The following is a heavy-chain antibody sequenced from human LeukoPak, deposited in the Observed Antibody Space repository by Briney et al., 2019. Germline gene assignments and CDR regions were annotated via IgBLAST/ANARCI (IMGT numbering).Heavy chain of an antibody. CDR1: GDSLTNNY. CDR2: IFYTGST. D-gene: IGHD6-19*01. Sequence: SETLSLTCTVPGDSLTNNYWTWIRQPPGKGLEWIGFIFYTGSTNYNASLKSRLAISIDTSKNQFSLKLSSVTAADTAVYYCAKGNGWYYYWGQGTLVTVSS. CDR3: AKGNGWYYY. V-gene: IGHV4-59*01. J-gene: IGHJ4*02.